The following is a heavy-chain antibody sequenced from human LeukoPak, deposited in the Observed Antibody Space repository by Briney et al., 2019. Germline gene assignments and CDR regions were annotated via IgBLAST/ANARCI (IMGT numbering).Heavy chain of an antibody. J-gene: IGHJ2*01. CDR1: GFTFSSYW. CDR2: INQDGSSR. V-gene: IGHV3-7*01. CDR3: ARLIWGSGTAGLYL. D-gene: IGHD2-21*02. Sequence: PGGSLRLSCAASGFTFSSYWMTWVRQSPGKGLEWVANINQDGSSRYYVDSVRGRFTSSRDNAKNSLYLQMSSLTAEDTAVYFCARLIWGSGTAGLYLWGRGTLVTVSS.